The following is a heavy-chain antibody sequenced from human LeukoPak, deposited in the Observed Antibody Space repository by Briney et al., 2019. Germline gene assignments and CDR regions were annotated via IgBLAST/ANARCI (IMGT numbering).Heavy chain of an antibody. Sequence: SETLSLTCTVSGGDSINSYFWSWIRQPAGKGLEWIGRMYTSGITNYSPSLKSRVTMSIDTSKNQISLNLTSVTAADTAMYYCARETSTTYDRAIDIWGQGTMVIVSS. CDR2: MYTSGIT. D-gene: IGHD1-26*01. CDR3: ARETSTTYDRAIDI. CDR1: GGDSINSYF. J-gene: IGHJ3*02. V-gene: IGHV4-4*07.